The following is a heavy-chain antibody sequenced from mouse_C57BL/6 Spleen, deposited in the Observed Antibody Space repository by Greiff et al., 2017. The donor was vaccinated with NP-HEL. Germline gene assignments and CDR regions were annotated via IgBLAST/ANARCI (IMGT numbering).Heavy chain of an antibody. CDR3: ARRDSSGYSFDY. CDR1: GFTFSDYG. V-gene: IGHV5-17*01. D-gene: IGHD3-2*02. J-gene: IGHJ2*01. Sequence: EVQRVESGGGLVKPGGSLKLSCAASGFTFSDYGMHWVRQAPEKGLEWVAYISSGSSTIYYADTVKGRFTISRDNAKNTLFLQMTSLRSEDTAMYYCARRDSSGYSFDYWGQGTTLTVSS. CDR2: ISSGSSTI.